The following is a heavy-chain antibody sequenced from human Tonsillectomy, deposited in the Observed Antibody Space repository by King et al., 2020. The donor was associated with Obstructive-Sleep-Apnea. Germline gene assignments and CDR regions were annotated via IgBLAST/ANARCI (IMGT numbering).Heavy chain of an antibody. V-gene: IGHV3-64*01. Sequence: VQLVESGGGLVQPGGSLRLSCAASGFTFSNYAMNWVRQAPGKGLEYVSAIGCIGENTYYANSVKGRFTISRDNSKNTLYLQMGSLRTEDMAVYYCARVGAVVAFDIWGQGTMVTVSS. CDR1: GFTFSNYA. J-gene: IGHJ3*02. D-gene: IGHD3-16*01. CDR3: ARVGAVVAFDI. CDR2: IGCIGENT.